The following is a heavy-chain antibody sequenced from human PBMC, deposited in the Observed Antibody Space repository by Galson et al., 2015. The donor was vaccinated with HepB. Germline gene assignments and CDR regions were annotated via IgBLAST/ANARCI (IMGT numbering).Heavy chain of an antibody. CDR1: GYTFTSYG. V-gene: IGHV1-18*01. J-gene: IGHJ4*02. Sequence: SVKVSCKASGYTFTSYGISWVRQAPGQGLEWMGWISAYNGNTNYAQKLQGRVTMTTDTSTSTACMELRSLRSDDTAVYYCARELGYSSGWPAFDYWGQGTLVTVSS. CDR2: ISAYNGNT. D-gene: IGHD6-19*01. CDR3: ARELGYSSGWPAFDY.